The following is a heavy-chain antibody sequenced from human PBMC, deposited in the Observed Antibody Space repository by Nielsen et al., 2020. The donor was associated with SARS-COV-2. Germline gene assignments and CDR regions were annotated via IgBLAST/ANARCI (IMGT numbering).Heavy chain of an antibody. CDR1: GFNFSGCW. J-gene: IGHJ5*02. CDR3: AKELSTSYCSDATCLNSFDP. D-gene: IGHD2-2*01. Sequence: GESLKISCAASGFNFSGCWMSWVRQAQGKGLEWVANIRQDGSENYYVDSLKGRISISRDNAKNSMYLQMNSLRDEDTAVYYCAKELSTSYCSDATCLNSFDPWGQGTLVTVSS. V-gene: IGHV3-7*04. CDR2: IRQDGSEN.